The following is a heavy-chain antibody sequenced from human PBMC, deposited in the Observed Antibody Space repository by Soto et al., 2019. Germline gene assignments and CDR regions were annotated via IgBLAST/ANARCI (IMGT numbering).Heavy chain of an antibody. D-gene: IGHD2-2*01. CDR3: AKRSLTPAAMKSPFDY. Sequence: EVQLLESGGGLVQPGGSLRLSCAASGFTFSNYAMSWVRQAPVKGLEWVSTISGGGDITYYADSVKGRFTISRDNYKNTLYLQVNSLRAEDTAAYYCAKRSLTPAAMKSPFDYWGQGTLVTVSS. CDR1: GFTFSNYA. CDR2: ISGGGDIT. J-gene: IGHJ4*02. V-gene: IGHV3-23*01.